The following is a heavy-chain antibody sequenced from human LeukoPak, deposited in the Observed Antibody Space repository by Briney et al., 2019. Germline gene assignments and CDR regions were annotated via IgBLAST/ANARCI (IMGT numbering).Heavy chain of an antibody. J-gene: IGHJ4*02. Sequence: SVKVSCKASGGTFSSYAISWVRQAPGQGLEWMGGIFPIFGTADYAQKFQGRVTITADESTSTASMELSSLRSEDTAVYYCARDYCSSTSCLYYFDYWGQGTLVTVSS. D-gene: IGHD2-2*01. V-gene: IGHV1-69*13. CDR1: GGTFSSYA. CDR3: ARDYCSSTSCLYYFDY. CDR2: IFPIFGTA.